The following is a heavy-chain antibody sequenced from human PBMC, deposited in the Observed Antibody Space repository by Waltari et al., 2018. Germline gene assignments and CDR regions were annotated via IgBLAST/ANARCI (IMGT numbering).Heavy chain of an antibody. CDR1: GGSISSGSYY. V-gene: IGHV4-61*02. Sequence: QVQLQESGPGLVKPSQTLSLTCTVSGGSISSGSYYWSWIRQPAGKGLEWIGRIYTIGSTNYNPSLKSRVTISVDTSKNQFSLKLSSVTAADTAVYYCARGAFGVVRWSAFDIWGQGTMVTVSS. CDR2: IYTIGST. J-gene: IGHJ3*02. D-gene: IGHD3-3*01. CDR3: ARGAFGVVRWSAFDI.